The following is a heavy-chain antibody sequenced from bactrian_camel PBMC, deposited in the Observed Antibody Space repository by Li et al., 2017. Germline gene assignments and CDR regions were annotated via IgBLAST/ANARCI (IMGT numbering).Heavy chain of an antibody. V-gene: IGHV3S1*01. CDR2: GYNGAGTTT. CDR3: AAGRRMLTCVWNY. CDR1: GMGYGVYC. D-gene: IGHD1*01. J-gene: IGHJ4*01. Sequence: HVQLVESGGGSVQTGGSLRLSCAASGMGYGVYCLGWFRQAPGKEREGVARVGYNGAGTTTYHADSVKGRFIISHDNAKNTLYLQMNKLNAEDTTVYTCAAGRRMLTCVWNYWGQGTQVTVS.